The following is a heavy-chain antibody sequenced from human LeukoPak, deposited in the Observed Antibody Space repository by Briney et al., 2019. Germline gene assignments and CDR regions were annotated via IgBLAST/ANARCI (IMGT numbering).Heavy chain of an antibody. CDR2: ISWDGGTT. CDR1: GFTFGDFA. V-gene: IGHV3-43D*03. CDR3: VKALYSSSWYNLSDY. D-gene: IGHD6-13*01. Sequence: GGSLRLSCAASGFTFGDFAMHWVRQTPGKGLEWVSLISWDGGTTYYADSVKGRFTISRDNTINSLYLQMNSLRTEDTALYYCVKALYSSSWYNLSDYWGQGTLVSVSS. J-gene: IGHJ4*02.